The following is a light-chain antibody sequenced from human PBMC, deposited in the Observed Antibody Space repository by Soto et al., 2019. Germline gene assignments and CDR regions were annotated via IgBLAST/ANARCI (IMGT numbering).Light chain of an antibody. J-gene: IGKJ1*01. CDR2: GAS. CDR3: QRYGSSRT. CDR1: QSVSSY. V-gene: IGKV3-20*01. Sequence: EIVMTQSPATLSVSPGERATLSCRASQSVSSYLAWYQQKPGQAPRLLIYGASSRATGIPDRFSGSGSGTDFTLTISRLEPEDFAVYYCQRYGSSRTFGQGTKVDIK.